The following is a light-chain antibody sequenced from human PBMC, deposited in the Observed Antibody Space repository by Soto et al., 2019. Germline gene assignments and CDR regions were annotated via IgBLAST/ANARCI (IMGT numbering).Light chain of an antibody. Sequence: QSVLTQPASVSGSAGQSITISCTGTSSDVGSYNLVSWYQQYSGKAPKLLIYEVNKRPSGVSNRFSGSKSGNTASLTISGLQVEDEADYYCCSYAGIRVFGTGTKVTVL. V-gene: IGLV2-23*02. J-gene: IGLJ1*01. CDR3: CSYAGIRV. CDR1: SSDVGSYNL. CDR2: EVN.